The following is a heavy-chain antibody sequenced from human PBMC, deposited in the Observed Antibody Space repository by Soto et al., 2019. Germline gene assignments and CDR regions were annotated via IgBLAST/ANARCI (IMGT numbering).Heavy chain of an antibody. D-gene: IGHD3-16*02. Sequence: QITLKESGPTLVKPTQTLTLTCTFSGFSLSTSGVGVGWIRQPPGKALEWLALIYWDDDKRYSPSLKSRLTITTDSSNTHVVITMTDKEPADTSTYDCAHRVPIWGSYRHGWLDPWGEGTLVTVSS. CDR3: AHRVPIWGSYRHGWLDP. CDR2: IYWDDDK. J-gene: IGHJ5*02. V-gene: IGHV2-5*02. CDR1: GFSLSTSGVG.